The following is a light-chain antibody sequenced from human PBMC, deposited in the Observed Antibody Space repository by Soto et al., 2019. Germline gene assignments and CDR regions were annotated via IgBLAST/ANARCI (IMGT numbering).Light chain of an antibody. CDR3: QQYGSSPYT. Sequence: ETVLTQSPGTLSLSPGERATLSCRASQSVSSSDLAWYQQKSGQAPRLLIYSASSRATGIPDRFSGSGSGTDFTLTIRRLEPEDFAVYYCQQYGSSPYTFGLGTKLEIK. J-gene: IGKJ2*01. CDR2: SAS. V-gene: IGKV3-20*01. CDR1: QSVSSSD.